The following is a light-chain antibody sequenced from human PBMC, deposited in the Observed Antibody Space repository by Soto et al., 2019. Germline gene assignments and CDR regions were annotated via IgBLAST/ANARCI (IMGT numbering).Light chain of an antibody. Sequence: DLQMTPSPSPLSGSVGDRVPITFRASQTISSWLAWYQQKPGKAPKLLIYKASTLKSGVPSRFSGSGSGTEFTLTISSLQPEDFATYYCLQDYNYPWTFGQGTKVDIK. CDR1: QTISSW. CDR3: LQDYNYPWT. CDR2: KAS. V-gene: IGKV1-5*03. J-gene: IGKJ1*01.